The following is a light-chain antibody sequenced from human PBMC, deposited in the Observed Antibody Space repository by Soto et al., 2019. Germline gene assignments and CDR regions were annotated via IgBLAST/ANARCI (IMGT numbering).Light chain of an antibody. Sequence: QSVLTQPASVSGSPGQSITTSCTGTSSDVGGYNYVSWYQQHPGKAPKLMIYYVSHQPSGVSNRFSGSKSGNTASLTISGLQAEDEADYYCSSYTSINSYVFGTGTKVTVL. CDR2: YVS. CDR3: SSYTSINSYV. V-gene: IGLV2-14*03. J-gene: IGLJ1*01. CDR1: SSDVGGYNY.